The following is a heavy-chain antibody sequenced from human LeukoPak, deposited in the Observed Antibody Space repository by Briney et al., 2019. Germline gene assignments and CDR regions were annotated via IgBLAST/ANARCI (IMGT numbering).Heavy chain of an antibody. Sequence: SETLSLTCTVSGVPLSRYYWSWIRQPAGKGLEWVGRILASGNTNYNPSFEGRLAMSVDTSRNQFSLNLTSVTAADTAIYYCVQDGPLRSDYWGQGTLVTVSS. CDR1: GVPLSRYY. V-gene: IGHV4-4*07. D-gene: IGHD3-10*02. CDR2: ILASGNT. J-gene: IGHJ4*02. CDR3: VQDGPLRSDY.